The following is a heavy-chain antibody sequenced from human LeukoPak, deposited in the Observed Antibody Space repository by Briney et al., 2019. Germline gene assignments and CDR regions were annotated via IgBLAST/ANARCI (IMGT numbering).Heavy chain of an antibody. D-gene: IGHD3-16*01. V-gene: IGHV3-23*01. J-gene: IGHJ4*02. Sequence: GGSLRLSCAASGVIFSSYAMSWVRQAPGKGLEWVSAISGSGGSTYYADSVKGRFTISRDNSRNTLYLQINSLRAEDTAVYYCARYVWGSYSYFDYWGQGTLVTVSS. CDR1: GVIFSSYA. CDR2: ISGSGGST. CDR3: ARYVWGSYSYFDY.